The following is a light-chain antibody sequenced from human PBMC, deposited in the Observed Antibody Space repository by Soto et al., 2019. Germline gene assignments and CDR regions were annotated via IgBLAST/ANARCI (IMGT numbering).Light chain of an antibody. CDR1: SSDVGGYNF. Sequence: QSVLTQTASVSGSPGQSITISCTGTSSDVGGYNFVSWYQQHPGKAPKLIIHEVTNRPSGVSTRFSGSKSGNTASLTISGLQAEDEAVYYCCSHSSSITWMFGGGTQLT. CDR3: CSHSSSITWM. V-gene: IGLV2-14*03. CDR2: EVT. J-gene: IGLJ3*02.